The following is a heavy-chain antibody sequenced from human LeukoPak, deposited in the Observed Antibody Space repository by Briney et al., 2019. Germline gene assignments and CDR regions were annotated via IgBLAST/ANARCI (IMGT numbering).Heavy chain of an antibody. CDR2: IYHSGST. Sequence: SETLSLTCAVSGGSISSGGYSWSWIRQPPGKGLEWIGYIYHSGSTYYNPSLKSRVTISVDRSKNQFSLKLSSVTAADTAVYYCARGDLIVVVTDDAFDIWGQGTMVTVSS. D-gene: IGHD3-22*01. CDR1: GGSISSGGYS. V-gene: IGHV4-30-2*01. CDR3: ARGDLIVVVTDDAFDI. J-gene: IGHJ3*02.